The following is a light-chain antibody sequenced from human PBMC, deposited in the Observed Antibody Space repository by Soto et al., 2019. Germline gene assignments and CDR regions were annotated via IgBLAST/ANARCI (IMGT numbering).Light chain of an antibody. CDR1: QSVSSSY. CDR2: GAS. CDR3: QQYDSAPLT. Sequence: EIVLTQSPGTLSLSPGERATLSCRASQSVSSSYLAWYQQKPGQAPRLLIYGASSSATGIPDRFSGSGSGTDFTLSISRLEPEDFAVYYCQQYDSAPLTFGGGTKVELK. J-gene: IGKJ4*01. V-gene: IGKV3-20*01.